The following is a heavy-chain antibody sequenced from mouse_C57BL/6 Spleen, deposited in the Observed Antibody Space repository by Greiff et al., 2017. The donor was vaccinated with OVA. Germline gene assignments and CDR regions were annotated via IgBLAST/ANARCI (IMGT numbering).Heavy chain of an antibody. V-gene: IGHV5-4*01. J-gene: IGHJ4*01. CDR2: ISDGGSYT. Sequence: EVQVVESGGGLVKPGGSLKLSCAASGFTFSSYAMSWVRQTPEKRLEWVATISDGGSYTYYPDNVKGRFTISRDNAKNNLYLQMSHLKSEDTAMYYCAREGGGYDASMDYWGQGTSVTVSS. CDR3: AREGGGYDASMDY. CDR1: GFTFSSYA. D-gene: IGHD2-2*01.